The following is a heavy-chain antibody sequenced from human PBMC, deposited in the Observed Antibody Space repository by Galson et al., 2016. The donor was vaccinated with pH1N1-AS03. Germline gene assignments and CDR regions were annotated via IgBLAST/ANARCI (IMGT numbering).Heavy chain of an antibody. Sequence: LTCDVYGGSFSGYYWSWIRQPPGKGLEWIAEIHHTGITNYNPSLKSRVTISLDTSNNQFSLKMTSVTAADTAVYYCARWDSSTRYNFDYWGQGTLVTVSS. CDR3: ARWDSSTRYNFDY. D-gene: IGHD6-13*01. V-gene: IGHV4-34*01. J-gene: IGHJ4*02. CDR1: GGSFSGYY. CDR2: IHHTGIT.